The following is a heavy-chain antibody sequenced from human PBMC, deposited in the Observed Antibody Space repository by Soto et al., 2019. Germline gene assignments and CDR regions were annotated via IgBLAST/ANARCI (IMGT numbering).Heavy chain of an antibody. J-gene: IGHJ4*02. CDR2: IIPIFGTA. Sequence: EASVKVSCKASGGTFSSYAISWVRQAPGQGLEWMGGIIPIFGTANYAQKFQGRVTITADESTSTAYMELSSLRSEDTAVYYCARLALYYDDSSGYYDLFDDWGQGTLVTVSS. CDR3: ARLALYYDDSSGYYDLFDD. D-gene: IGHD3-22*01. CDR1: GGTFSSYA. V-gene: IGHV1-69*13.